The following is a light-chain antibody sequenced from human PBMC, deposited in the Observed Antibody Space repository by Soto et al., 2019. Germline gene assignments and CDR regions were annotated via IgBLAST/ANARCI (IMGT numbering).Light chain of an antibody. J-gene: IGKJ1*01. CDR3: QHYNSYSEA. CDR1: QSVSSY. Sequence: EIVLTQSPATLSLSPGERATLSFRASQSVSSYLAWYQQKPGQAPRLLIYDASSRATGIPARFSGSGSGTDFTLTISSLQPDDFATYYCQHYNSYSEAFGQGTKVDI. CDR2: DAS. V-gene: IGKV3-11*01.